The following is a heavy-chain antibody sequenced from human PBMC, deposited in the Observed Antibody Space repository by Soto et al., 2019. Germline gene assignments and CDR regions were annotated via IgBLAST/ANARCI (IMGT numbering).Heavy chain of an antibody. CDR3: VKDMDSVVVTGSFDY. CDR1: GFTFSSYG. Sequence: QVQLVESGGGVVQPGRSLRLSCAASGFTFSSYGMHWVRQAPGKGLEWVAVISYDGSNKYYADSVKGRFTISRDNSKNTLYLQMNSLRAEDTAVYYCVKDMDSVVVTGSFDYWGQGTLVTVSS. J-gene: IGHJ4*02. V-gene: IGHV3-30*18. D-gene: IGHD2-21*02. CDR2: ISYDGSNK.